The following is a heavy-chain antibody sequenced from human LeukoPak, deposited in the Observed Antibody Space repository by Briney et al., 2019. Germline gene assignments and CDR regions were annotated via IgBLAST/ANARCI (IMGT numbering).Heavy chain of an antibody. CDR3: ARERDSSSWSAGWFDP. Sequence: GGSLRLSCAASGFTFSSYSMNWVRQAPGKGLEGVSSISSSSSYIYYADSVKGRFTISRDNAKNSLYLQMNSLRAEDTAVYYCARERDSSSWSAGWFDPWGQGTLVTVSS. CDR2: ISSSSSYI. CDR1: GFTFSSYS. D-gene: IGHD6-13*01. J-gene: IGHJ5*02. V-gene: IGHV3-21*01.